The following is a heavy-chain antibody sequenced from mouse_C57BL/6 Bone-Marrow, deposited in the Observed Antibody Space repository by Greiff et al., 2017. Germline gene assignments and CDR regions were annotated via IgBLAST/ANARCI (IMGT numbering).Heavy chain of an antibody. D-gene: IGHD1-1*01. Sequence: EVKLMESEGGLVQPGSSMKLSCTASGFTFSDYYMAWVRQVPEKGLEWVANINYDGSSTYYLDSLKSRFIISRDNAKNILYLQMSSLKSEDTATYYCARDHYYGSSSVFDVWGTGTTVTVSS. V-gene: IGHV5-16*01. J-gene: IGHJ1*03. CDR2: INYDGSST. CDR1: GFTFSDYY. CDR3: ARDHYYGSSSVFDV.